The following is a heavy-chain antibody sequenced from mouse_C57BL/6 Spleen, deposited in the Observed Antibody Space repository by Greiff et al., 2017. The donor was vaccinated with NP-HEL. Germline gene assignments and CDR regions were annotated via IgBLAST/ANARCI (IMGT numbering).Heavy chain of an antibody. CDR3: ARGSNYYYAMDY. Sequence: VQVVESGAELVRPGASVKLSCKASGYTFTDYYINWVKQRPGQGLEWIARIYPGSGNTYYNEKFKGKATLTAEKSSSTAYMQLSSLTSEDSAVYFCARGSNYYYAMDYWGQGTSVTVSS. D-gene: IGHD2-5*01. V-gene: IGHV1-76*01. CDR1: GYTFTDYY. J-gene: IGHJ4*01. CDR2: IYPGSGNT.